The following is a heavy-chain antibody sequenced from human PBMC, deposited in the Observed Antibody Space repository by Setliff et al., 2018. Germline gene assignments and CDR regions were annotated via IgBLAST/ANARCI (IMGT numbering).Heavy chain of an antibody. J-gene: IGHJ3*02. V-gene: IGHV4-31*03. CDR3: ARVRWDRESFDI. CDR2: IYYSGTT. CDR1: GGSFSSGGYY. D-gene: IGHD1-26*01. Sequence: PSETLSLTCTVSGGSFSSGGYYWNWIRQHPGKGLEWIGYIYYSGTTYSNPTLKSRVTISVDTSKSQFSLNLTSVTAADTAIYYCARVRWDRESFDIWGQGTMVTVS.